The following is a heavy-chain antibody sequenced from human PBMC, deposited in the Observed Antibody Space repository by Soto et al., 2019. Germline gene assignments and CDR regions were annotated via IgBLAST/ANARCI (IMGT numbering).Heavy chain of an antibody. Sequence: QVQLVQSGAEVKKPVSSVKVSCKASGGTFSSYAISWVRQAPGQGLEWMGGIIPIFGTANYAQKFQVRVTITADESTSTSYMELSSMRSEDTAVYYWARVRDCGGDCYSYYGMAVWGQGTTVTVSS. CDR3: ARVRDCGGDCYSYYGMAV. CDR2: IIPIFGTA. CDR1: GGTFSSYA. J-gene: IGHJ6*02. V-gene: IGHV1-69*01. D-gene: IGHD2-21*02.